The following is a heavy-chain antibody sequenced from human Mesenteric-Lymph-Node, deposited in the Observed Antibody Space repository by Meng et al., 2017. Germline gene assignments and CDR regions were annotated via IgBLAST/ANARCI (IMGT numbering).Heavy chain of an antibody. J-gene: IGHJ4*02. V-gene: IGHV3-23*01. CDR1: GFTFSTYA. CDR3: AKWGIGDAYGYVDY. D-gene: IGHD3-10*01. Sequence: GESLKISCAASGFTFSTYAMSWVRQAPGKGLEWVSAINCGNTFNADSVQRRFTISRDNSKNTVYLQMNSLRAEDTAEYFCAKWGIGDAYGYVDYWGQGTLVTVSS. CDR2: INCGNT.